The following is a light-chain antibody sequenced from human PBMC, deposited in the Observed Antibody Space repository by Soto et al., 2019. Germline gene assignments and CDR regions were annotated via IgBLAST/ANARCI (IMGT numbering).Light chain of an antibody. Sequence: EIVLTQSPATLSLSPGERATLSCSASQTVGRDYLGWNQQKPGQAPRLLIYDASNRATGIPDRFSGSGSGTVFTFTIIRLEPEDFALYFCHQYAFSPLTFGGGTKVDIK. CDR2: DAS. J-gene: IGKJ4*01. CDR1: QTVGRDY. CDR3: HQYAFSPLT. V-gene: IGKV3-20*01.